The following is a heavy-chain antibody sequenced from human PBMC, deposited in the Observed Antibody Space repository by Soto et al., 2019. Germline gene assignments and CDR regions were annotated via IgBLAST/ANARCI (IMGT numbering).Heavy chain of an antibody. V-gene: IGHV3-21*01. Sequence: GGSLRLSCAASGFTFSSYSMNWVRQAPGKGLEWVSSITSSSSYRYYADSVKGRLTISRDNAKNSLYLEMNSLRAEDTAIYYCARILGSGSYMSDYWGQGTLVTVSS. CDR2: ITSSSSYR. CDR3: ARILGSGSYMSDY. CDR1: GFTFSSYS. D-gene: IGHD3-10*01. J-gene: IGHJ4*02.